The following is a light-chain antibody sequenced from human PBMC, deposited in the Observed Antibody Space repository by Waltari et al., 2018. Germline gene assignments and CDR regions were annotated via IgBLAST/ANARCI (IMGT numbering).Light chain of an antibody. Sequence: EVVMTQSPATLSVSPGERATLSCRASQSVYSSLAWYQQKPGQPPRLLIYGASTRATSIPARFSGSGSGTEFTLTISSLQSEDFAVYYCQQYSNWWTFGQGTKVEIK. J-gene: IGKJ1*01. CDR1: QSVYSS. CDR3: QQYSNWWT. V-gene: IGKV3-15*01. CDR2: GAS.